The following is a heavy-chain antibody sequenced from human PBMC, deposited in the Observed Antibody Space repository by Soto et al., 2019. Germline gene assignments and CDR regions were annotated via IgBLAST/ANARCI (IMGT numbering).Heavy chain of an antibody. CDR3: ARVTLKAGNWFDP. J-gene: IGHJ5*02. Sequence: QVQLVQSGAEVKKPGASVKVSRKASGYTFTDYFIHWVRQAPGQGVEWMGWINPKSRGTNYAQKFQGRVTMTRDTSNSTAYMELRGLRSDDTAVYYCARVTLKAGNWFDPWGQGTLVTVSS. CDR2: INPKSRGT. CDR1: GYTFTDYF. V-gene: IGHV1-2*02.